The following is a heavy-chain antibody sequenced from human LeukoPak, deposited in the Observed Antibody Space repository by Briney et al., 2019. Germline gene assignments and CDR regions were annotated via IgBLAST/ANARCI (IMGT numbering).Heavy chain of an antibody. CDR2: IYHSGST. Sequence: SQTLSLTCAVSGGSISSGGYSWSWIRQPPGKGLEWIGYIYHSGSTYYNPSLKSRVTISVDRSKNQFSLKLSSVTAADTAVYYCARGANYYGSGSYYYWGQGTLVTVSS. CDR3: ARGANYYGSGSYYY. D-gene: IGHD3-10*01. V-gene: IGHV4-30-2*01. J-gene: IGHJ4*02. CDR1: GGSISSGGYS.